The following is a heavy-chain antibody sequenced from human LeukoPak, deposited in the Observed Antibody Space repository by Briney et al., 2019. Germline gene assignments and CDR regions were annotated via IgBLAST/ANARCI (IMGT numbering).Heavy chain of an antibody. CDR3: ARGSGWFNHYYMDV. V-gene: IGHV3-66*01. CDR2: IYSGGST. Sequence: GGSLRLSCAASGFTVSSNYMSWVRQAPGKGLEWVSVIYSGGSTYYADSVKGRFTIPRDNSKNTLYLQMGSLRTEDMAVYYCARGSGWFNHYYMDVWGKGTTVTISS. J-gene: IGHJ6*03. CDR1: GFTVSSNY. D-gene: IGHD6-19*01.